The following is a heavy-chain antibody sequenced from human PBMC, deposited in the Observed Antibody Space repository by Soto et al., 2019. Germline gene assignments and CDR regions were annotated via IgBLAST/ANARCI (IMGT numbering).Heavy chain of an antibody. CDR3: ARFEQLVLH. J-gene: IGHJ1*01. CDR1: GGTFSNFA. V-gene: IGHV1-69*01. CDR2: FIPIFGTL. D-gene: IGHD6-13*01. Sequence: QVQLVQSGAEVKKPGSSVKVSCKASGGTFSNFAISWVRQAPGQGLEWMGGFIPIFGTLNYAQRFQGRLTIRADQSTSPAYLELSRLRTEDTAVYYFARFEQLVLHWGQGTLVTVSS.